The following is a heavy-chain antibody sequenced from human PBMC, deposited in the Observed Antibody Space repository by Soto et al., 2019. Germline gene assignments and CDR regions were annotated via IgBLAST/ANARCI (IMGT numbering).Heavy chain of an antibody. CDR3: ARKVQLERLSAPHLDY. CDR2: INHSGST. D-gene: IGHD1-1*01. Sequence: PSETLSLTCAVYGGSFSGYYWSWIRQPPGKGLEWIGEINHSGSTNYNPSLKSRVTISVDTSKNQFSLKLSSVTAADTAVYYCARKVQLERLSAPHLDYWGQGTLVTVSS. V-gene: IGHV4-34*01. J-gene: IGHJ4*02. CDR1: GGSFSGYY.